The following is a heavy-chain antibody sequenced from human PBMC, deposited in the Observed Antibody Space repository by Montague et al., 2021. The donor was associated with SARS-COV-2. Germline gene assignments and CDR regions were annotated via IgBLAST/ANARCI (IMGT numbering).Heavy chain of an antibody. CDR1: GGSFSGYY. V-gene: IGHV4-34*01. J-gene: IGHJ6*02. Sequence: SETLSLTCAVYGGSFSGYYWSWIRQPPGKGLEWIGEINHSGSTNYNPSLKSRVTISVDTSKNQFPLKLSSVTAADTAVYYCTREGYQVLWSDYYYYGMDVWGQGTTVTVSS. D-gene: IGHD2-2*01. CDR3: TREGYQVLWSDYYYYGMDV. CDR2: INHSGST.